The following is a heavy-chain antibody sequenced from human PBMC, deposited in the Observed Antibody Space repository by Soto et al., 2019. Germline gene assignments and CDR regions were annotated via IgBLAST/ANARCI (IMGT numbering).Heavy chain of an antibody. D-gene: IGHD4-4*01. CDR3: ALAGYDSNYYAVTPLSAGHF. CDR1: GFTFSDYY. V-gene: IGHV3-11*01. CDR2: ISSSGSII. Sequence: QVQLVVSGGGLVKPGGSLRISCAASGFTFSDYYISWIRQAPGKGLEWVSYISSSGSIIYYADSVKGRFTISRDNAKNPLYLQMNSLRAAATAVYYCALAGYDSNYYAVTPLSAGHFWGQGTLVTVSS. J-gene: IGHJ4*02.